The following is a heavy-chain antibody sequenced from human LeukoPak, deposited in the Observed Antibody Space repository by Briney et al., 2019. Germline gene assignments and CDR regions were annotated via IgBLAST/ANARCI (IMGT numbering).Heavy chain of an antibody. CDR3: AGETSGVTGTPSFDY. CDR2: TSNDGRSK. D-gene: IGHD2-21*02. CDR1: GFTFTNAI. Sequence: GGSLRLSCAASGFTFTNAIFHWVPQAPGKGLEWVAVTSNDGRSKFYADSVKGRFTISRDDSNNMLYLQMNSLRAEDTAIYYCAGETSGVTGTPSFDYWGQGTLVTVSS. J-gene: IGHJ4*02. V-gene: IGHV3-30*04.